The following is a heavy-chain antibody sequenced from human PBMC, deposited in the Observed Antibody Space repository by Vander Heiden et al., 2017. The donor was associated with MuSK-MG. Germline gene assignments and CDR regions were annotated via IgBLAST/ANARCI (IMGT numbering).Heavy chain of an antibody. Sequence: QVQLVESGGGVVQPGRSLRPSCGASGFTFSSYGMHWVRQAPGKGLEWVAVIWYDVSNKYYADSVKGRFTISRDNSKNTLYLQMNSLRAEDTAVYYCAKEGLLYDYVWGSYDYYYGMDVWGQGTTVTVSS. CDR3: AKEGLLYDYVWGSYDYYYGMDV. V-gene: IGHV3-33*06. CDR2: IWYDVSNK. J-gene: IGHJ6*02. CDR1: GFTFSSYG. D-gene: IGHD3-16*01.